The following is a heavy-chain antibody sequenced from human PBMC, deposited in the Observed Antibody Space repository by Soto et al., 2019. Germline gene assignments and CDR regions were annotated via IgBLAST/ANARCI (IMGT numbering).Heavy chain of an antibody. Sequence: PSETLSLACTVSGGSISSGVYYWIWIRQHPGKGLDWIGYIYYSGSTYYNPSLKSRVTISVDTSKNQFSLKLSSVTAADTAVYYCARVTVRRDNVVVVAANYFDYWGQGTLVTVSS. V-gene: IGHV4-31*03. CDR3: ARVTVRRDNVVVVAANYFDY. J-gene: IGHJ4*02. CDR1: GGSISSGVYY. D-gene: IGHD2-15*01. CDR2: IYYSGST.